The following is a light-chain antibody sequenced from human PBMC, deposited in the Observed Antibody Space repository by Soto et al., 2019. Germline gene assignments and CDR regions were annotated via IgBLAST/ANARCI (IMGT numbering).Light chain of an antibody. CDR3: QQYDSYSWT. V-gene: IGKV1-5*03. CDR2: KAS. CDR1: QTISSW. J-gene: IGKJ1*01. Sequence: DIQMTQSPSTLSGSVGDRVTITCRASQTISSWLAWYQQKPGKAPKLLIYKASTLKSGVPSRFSGSGSGTEFTLTISSLRPDDFATYYCQQYDSYSWTFGQGTKVDIK.